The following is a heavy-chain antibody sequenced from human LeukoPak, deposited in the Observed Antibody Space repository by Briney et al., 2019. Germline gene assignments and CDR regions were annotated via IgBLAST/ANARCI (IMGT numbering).Heavy chain of an antibody. V-gene: IGHV4-38-2*01. D-gene: IGHD2-2*01. CDR2: ISHSGDT. CDR1: GFPISSGYY. Sequence: SETLSLTCAVSGFPISSGYYWHWIRPPPGKGLEWIATISHSGDTYYFPSLKSRLTISIDTSKNQFSLKLTSLTAADTAKYCCAREPAGRGAMDYWGQGTLVTVSS. J-gene: IGHJ4*02. CDR3: AREPAGRGAMDY.